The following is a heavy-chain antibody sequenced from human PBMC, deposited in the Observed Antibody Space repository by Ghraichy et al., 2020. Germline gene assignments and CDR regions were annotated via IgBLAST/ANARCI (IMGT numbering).Heavy chain of an antibody. Sequence: SETLSLTCAVYGGSFSGYYWSWIRQPPGKGLEWIGEINHSGSTNYNPSLKSRVTISVDTSKNQFSLKLSSVTAADTAVYYCARGGLRFLEWLGTNGFDPWGQGTLVTVSS. CDR1: GGSFSGYY. V-gene: IGHV4-34*01. CDR2: INHSGST. J-gene: IGHJ5*02. CDR3: ARGGLRFLEWLGTNGFDP. D-gene: IGHD3-3*01.